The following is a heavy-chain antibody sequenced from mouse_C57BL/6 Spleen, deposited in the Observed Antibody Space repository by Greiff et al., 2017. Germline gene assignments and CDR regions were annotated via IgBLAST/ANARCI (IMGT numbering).Heavy chain of an antibody. Sequence: VQLQESGAELVRPGASVTLSCKASGYTFTDYEMHWVKQTPVHGLEWIGAIDPETGGTAYNQKFKGKAILTADKSSSTAYMELRSLTSEDSAVYYCTRYDPFADWGQGTLVTVSA. V-gene: IGHV1-15*01. CDR3: TRYDPFAD. D-gene: IGHD2-3*01. CDR2: IDPETGGT. CDR1: GYTFTDYE. J-gene: IGHJ3*01.